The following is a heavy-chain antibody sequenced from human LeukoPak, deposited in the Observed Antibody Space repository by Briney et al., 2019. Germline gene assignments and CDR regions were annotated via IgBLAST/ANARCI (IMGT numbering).Heavy chain of an antibody. CDR2: INPNSGGT. CDR3: ASGKQQLVKRSPLAY. V-gene: IGHV1-2*02. D-gene: IGHD6-13*01. J-gene: IGHJ4*02. CDR1: GYTFTGYY. Sequence: ASVKVSCKASGYTFTGYYMHWARQAPGQGLEWMGWINPNSGGTNYAQKFQGRVTMTRDTSISTAYMELSRLRSDDTAVYYCASGKQQLVKRSPLAYWGQGTLVTVSS.